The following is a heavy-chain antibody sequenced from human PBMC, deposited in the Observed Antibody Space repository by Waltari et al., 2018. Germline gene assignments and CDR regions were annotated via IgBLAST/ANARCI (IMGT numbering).Heavy chain of an antibody. D-gene: IGHD3-16*01. CDR2: IWYDGSNK. CDR1: GFPFSSYG. Sequence: QVQLVESGGGVVQPGRSLRLSCAASGFPFSSYGMHWVRQAPGKGLEWVAVIWYDGSNKYYADSVKGRFTISRDNSKNTLYLQMNSLRAEDTAVYYCARDVGSYYYYGMDVWGQGTTVTVSS. CDR3: ARDVGSYYYYGMDV. J-gene: IGHJ6*02. V-gene: IGHV3-33*01.